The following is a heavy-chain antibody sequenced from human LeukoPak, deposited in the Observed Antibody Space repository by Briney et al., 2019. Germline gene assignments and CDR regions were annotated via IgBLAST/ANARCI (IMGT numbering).Heavy chain of an antibody. CDR3: ARLMPRRIHDY. J-gene: IGHJ4*02. CDR1: GGSISSYY. Sequence: PSETLSLTCTVSGGSISSYYWSWIRQPPGKGLEWIGYIYYSGSTNYNPSLKSRVTISVDTSKNQFSLKLSSVTAADTAVYYCARLMPRRIHDYWGQGTLVTVSS. D-gene: IGHD2-8*01. V-gene: IGHV4-59*01. CDR2: IYYSGST.